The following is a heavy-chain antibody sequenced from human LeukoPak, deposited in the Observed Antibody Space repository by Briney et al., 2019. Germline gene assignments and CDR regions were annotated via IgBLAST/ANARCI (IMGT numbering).Heavy chain of an antibody. D-gene: IGHD2-8*01. J-gene: IGHJ4*02. CDR2: IHPGDSDT. CDR1: GYSFTSYW. V-gene: IGHV5-51*01. Sequence: GESLKISCKGSGYSFTSYWIGWVRQMPGKGLEWMGIIHPGDSDTRYSPSFQGQVTISADKSITTAYRQWSSLKASDTAMYYCARSPYGYCTNGVCYAVDYWGQGTLVTVSS. CDR3: ARSPYGYCTNGVCYAVDY.